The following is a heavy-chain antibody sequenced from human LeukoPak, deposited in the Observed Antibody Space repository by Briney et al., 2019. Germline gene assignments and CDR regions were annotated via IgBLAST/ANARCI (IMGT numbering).Heavy chain of an antibody. D-gene: IGHD3-3*01. CDR2: IRSSGSTR. V-gene: IGHV3-48*03. CDR1: LFSSRSYE. J-gene: IGHJ4*02. Sequence: PGGSLRHSSAPPLFSSRSYEIKSVRDAPREGVGWGSYIRSSGSTRYYADSVKRRFSISTDKAKNSLYMQMNRLRDEDTAVYYCARSFGFLVWLSDYWGQGTLVTVSS. CDR3: ARSFGFLVWLSDY.